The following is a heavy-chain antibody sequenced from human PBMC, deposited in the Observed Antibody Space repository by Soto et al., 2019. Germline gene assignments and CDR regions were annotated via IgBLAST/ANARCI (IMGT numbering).Heavy chain of an antibody. V-gene: IGHV4-61*01. CDR1: DGSVNTGNYY. CDR2: IYYIGTT. Sequence: QVQLQESXXXXVKPSETLSLTCSVSDGSVNTGNYYWSWIRQPPGKGLEWIGHIYYIGTTKYNPSLKSRVTISVDTSKNQFSLKVTSVTAADTAVYFCAREEKQLSRYGGDFDYWGQGILVTVSS. CDR3: AREEKQLSRYGGDFDY. D-gene: IGHD3-16*01. J-gene: IGHJ4*02.